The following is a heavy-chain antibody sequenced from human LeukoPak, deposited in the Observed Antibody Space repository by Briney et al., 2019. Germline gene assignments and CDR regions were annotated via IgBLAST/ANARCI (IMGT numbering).Heavy chain of an antibody. J-gene: IGHJ4*02. V-gene: IGHV4-4*02. CDR2: IYHSGST. CDR1: GGSISSSNW. CDR3: AKSGGYGLIDY. D-gene: IGHD1-26*01. Sequence: PSETLSLTCAVSGGSISSSNWWSWVRQPPGKGLEWIGEIYHSGSTNYNPSLKSRVTISIDTSKNQFSLRLNSVTAADTAMYYCAKSGGYGLIDYWGQGTLVTVSS.